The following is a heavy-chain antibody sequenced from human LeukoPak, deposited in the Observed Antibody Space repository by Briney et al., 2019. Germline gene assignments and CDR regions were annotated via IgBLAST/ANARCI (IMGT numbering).Heavy chain of an antibody. V-gene: IGHV3-23*01. CDR3: AKGEVYDFWSGFEY. CDR2: ISSSGSGDNT. D-gene: IGHD3-3*01. Sequence: PGGSLRLSCAASGVTLSTYAMSWARQAPGKGLEWVSGISSSGSGDNTYYADSVKGRFTISRDNSKNTLYLQMNSLRAGDTAVYYCAKGEVYDFWSGFEYWGQGILVTVSS. CDR1: GVTLSTYA. J-gene: IGHJ4*02.